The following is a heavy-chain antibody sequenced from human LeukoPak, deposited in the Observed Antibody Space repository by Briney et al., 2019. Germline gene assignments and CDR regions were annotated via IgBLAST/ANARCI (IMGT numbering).Heavy chain of an antibody. CDR3: AKDPEYQPADY. V-gene: IGHV3-23*01. D-gene: IGHD2-2*01. J-gene: IGHJ4*02. CDR1: GFKFDDYG. CDR2: ISGSGGST. Sequence: GGSLRLSCTASGFKFDDYGMTWVRQAPGKGLEWVSAISGSGGSTYYADSVKGRFTISRDNSKNTLYLQMNSLRAEDTAVYYCAKDPEYQPADYWGQGTLVTVSS.